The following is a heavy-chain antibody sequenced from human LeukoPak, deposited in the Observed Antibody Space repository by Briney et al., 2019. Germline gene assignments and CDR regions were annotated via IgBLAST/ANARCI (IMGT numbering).Heavy chain of an antibody. V-gene: IGHV1-2*02. CDR2: INPNSGGT. Sequence: ASVKVSCKASGYTFTGYYMRWVRQAPGQGLEWMGWINPNSGGTNYAQKFQGRVTMTRDTSISTAYMELSRLRSDDTAVYYCARVAYYGSGSYSNMDVWGKGTTVTISS. CDR3: ARVAYYGSGSYSNMDV. D-gene: IGHD3-10*01. CDR1: GYTFTGYY. J-gene: IGHJ6*03.